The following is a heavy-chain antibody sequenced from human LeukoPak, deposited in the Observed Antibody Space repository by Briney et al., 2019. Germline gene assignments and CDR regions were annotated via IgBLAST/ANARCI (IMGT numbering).Heavy chain of an antibody. CDR3: ARDGSDPFDY. CDR1: GFTFSSYW. V-gene: IGHV3-74*01. CDR2: INSDGSST. Sequence: PGGSLRLSCAASGFTFSSYWMHWVRQAPRKGLVWVSRINSDGSSTSYADSVKGRFTISRDNARNTLYLQMISLSAEDTAVYYCARDGSDPFDYWGQGTLVTVSS. J-gene: IGHJ4*02. D-gene: IGHD3-10*01.